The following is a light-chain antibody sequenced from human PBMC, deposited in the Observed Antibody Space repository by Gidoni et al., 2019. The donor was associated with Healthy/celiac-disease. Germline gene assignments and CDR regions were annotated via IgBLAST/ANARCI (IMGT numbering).Light chain of an antibody. CDR3: QQSYSTPRT. V-gene: IGKV1-39*01. CDR2: AAS. J-gene: IGKJ1*01. Sequence: DIQMTQSPSSLSASVGDRVTVTCLASQSISSYLNWYQQKPGKAPKLLIYAASSLQSGVPSRFSGSGSGTDFTLTISSLQPEDFATYYCQQSYSTPRTVGQXTKVEIK. CDR1: QSISSY.